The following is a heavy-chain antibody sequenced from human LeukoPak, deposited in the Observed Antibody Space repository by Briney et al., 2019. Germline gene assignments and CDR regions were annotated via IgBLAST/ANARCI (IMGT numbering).Heavy chain of an antibody. D-gene: IGHD6-25*01. J-gene: IGHJ6*02. CDR1: GFTFSSYS. V-gene: IGHV3-48*04. Sequence: GGSLRLSCAASGFTFSSYSMNWVRQAPGKGLEWVSYISSSSTIYYADSVKGRFTISRDNAKNSLYLQMNSLRAEDTAVYYCTRDSGCLDVWGQGTTVTVSS. CDR3: TRDSGCLDV. CDR2: ISSSSTI.